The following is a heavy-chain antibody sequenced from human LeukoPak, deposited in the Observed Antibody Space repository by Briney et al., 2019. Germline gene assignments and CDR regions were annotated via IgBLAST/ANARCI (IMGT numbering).Heavy chain of an antibody. Sequence: SETLSLTCTVSGGSISSYYWSWIRQPPGEGLEWIGYIYYSGSTNYNPSLKSRVTISVDTSKNQFSLKLSSVTAADTAVYYCARRYYDFWSGYSGDGNYYWFDPWGQGTLVTVSS. CDR1: GGSISSYY. CDR2: IYYSGST. J-gene: IGHJ5*02. CDR3: ARRYYDFWSGYSGDGNYYWFDP. V-gene: IGHV4-59*12. D-gene: IGHD3-3*01.